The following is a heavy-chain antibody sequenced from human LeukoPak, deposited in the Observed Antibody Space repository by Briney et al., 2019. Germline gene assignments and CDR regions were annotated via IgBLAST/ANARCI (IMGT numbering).Heavy chain of an antibody. CDR1: GYTFTSYG. V-gene: IGHV1-18*01. Sequence: RASVKVSCKASGYTFTSYGISWVRQAPGQGLEWMGWISTYNGNTNYAQKLQGRVTMTTDTSTSTAYMELRRLRSDDTAVYYCARDLKMYYYDSSGYSDFDYWGQGTLVTVSS. J-gene: IGHJ4*02. D-gene: IGHD3-22*01. CDR3: ARDLKMYYYDSSGYSDFDY. CDR2: ISTYNGNT.